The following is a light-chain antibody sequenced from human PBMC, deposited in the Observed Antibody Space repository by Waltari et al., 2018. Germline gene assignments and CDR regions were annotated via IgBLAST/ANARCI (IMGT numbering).Light chain of an antibody. J-gene: IGKJ5*01. Sequence: EIVLTQSPGTLSLSPGERATLSCRASQSVSSSYLAWYQQKPGQAPRLLIYGASSRATGIPDRFSGSGSVTDFTLTISRLEPEDFAVYYCQQYGSSITFGQGTRLEIK. CDR3: QQYGSSIT. CDR1: QSVSSSY. V-gene: IGKV3-20*01. CDR2: GAS.